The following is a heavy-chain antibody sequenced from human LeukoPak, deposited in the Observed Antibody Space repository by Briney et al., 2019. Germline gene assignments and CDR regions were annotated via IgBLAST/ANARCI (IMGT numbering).Heavy chain of an antibody. CDR1: GFTVSSKY. J-gene: IGHJ4*02. CDR2: IYSAGST. V-gene: IGHV3-66*01. Sequence: PGGSLRLSCAASGFTVSSKYMSWVRQAPGKGLEWVSAIYSAGSTHYADSVKGRFTISRDNSKNTLYLQMNSLRAEDTAVYYCARASFWFDGSGYYFDYWGQGSLVTVSS. CDR3: ARASFWFDGSGYYFDY. D-gene: IGHD3-22*01.